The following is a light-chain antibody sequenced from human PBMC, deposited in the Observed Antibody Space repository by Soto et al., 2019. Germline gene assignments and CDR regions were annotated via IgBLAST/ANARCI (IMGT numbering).Light chain of an antibody. CDR2: AAS. CDR1: QSVGSIY. J-gene: IGKJ4*01. CDR3: QQYNNWPLT. V-gene: IGKV3-15*01. Sequence: EIVLTQSPGTLSSSPGERATLSCRASQSVGSIYLAWYQQRPGQAPRLLIYAASTKATGVPARFTGSGSRTDFNLTITSLQSEDFAVYYCQQYNNWPLTFGGGTKVDIK.